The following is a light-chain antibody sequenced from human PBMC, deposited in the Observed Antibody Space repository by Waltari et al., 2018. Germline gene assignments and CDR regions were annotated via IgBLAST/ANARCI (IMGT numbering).Light chain of an antibody. J-gene: IGKJ2*01. CDR1: QSLLTRSNNQNY. V-gene: IGKV4-1*01. Sequence: EIVMTQSPDSLAVSLGESATITCKSSQSLLTRSNNQNYFAWYQQKPGQPPKLSIYWASNRESGVPDRFSGSGSGTDFTLTISSLQAEDVALYYCHQYFSGHSFGQGTKLEIK. CDR3: HQYFSGHS. CDR2: WAS.